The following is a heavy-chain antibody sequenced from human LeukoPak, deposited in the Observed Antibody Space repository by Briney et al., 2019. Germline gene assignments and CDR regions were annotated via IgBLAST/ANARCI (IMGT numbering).Heavy chain of an antibody. CDR3: AELGITMIGGV. CDR1: GFTFDDYG. J-gene: IGHJ6*04. CDR2: INWNGGRA. D-gene: IGHD3-10*02. Sequence: GGSLRLSCAASGFTFDDYGMSWVRQAPGKGLEWVSGINWNGGRADHADSVKGRFTISRDNAKNSLYLQMNSLRAEDTAVYYCAELGITMIGGVWGKGTTVTISS. V-gene: IGHV3-20*04.